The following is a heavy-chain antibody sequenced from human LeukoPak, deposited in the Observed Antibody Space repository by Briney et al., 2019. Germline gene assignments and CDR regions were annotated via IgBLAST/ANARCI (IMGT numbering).Heavy chain of an antibody. V-gene: IGHV4-4*02. D-gene: IGHD1-26*01. J-gene: IGHJ5*02. CDR2: IYHSGST. CDR3: ARALGSSREGNWFDP. Sequence: SGTLSLTCAVSGGSISSSNWWSWVRQPPGKGLEWIGEIYHSGSTNYNPSLKSRVTISVDKSKNQFSLKLSSVTAADTAVYYCARALGSSREGNWFDPWGQGTLVTVSS. CDR1: GGSISSSNW.